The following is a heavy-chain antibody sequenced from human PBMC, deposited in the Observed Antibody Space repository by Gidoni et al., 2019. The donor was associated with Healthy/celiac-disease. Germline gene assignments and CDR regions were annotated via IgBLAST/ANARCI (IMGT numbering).Heavy chain of an antibody. V-gene: IGHV5-10-1*03. CDR3: ARLGYDSSGYYPFDY. D-gene: IGHD3-22*01. Sequence: EVQLVQSGAEVKKPGESLRISCKGSGYSFPSYWINWVRQMPGKGLEWMGRIDPSDSYTNYSPSFQGHVTISADKSISTAYLQWSSLKASDTAMYYCARLGYDSSGYYPFDYWGQGTLVTVSS. CDR1: GYSFPSYW. CDR2: IDPSDSYT. J-gene: IGHJ4*02.